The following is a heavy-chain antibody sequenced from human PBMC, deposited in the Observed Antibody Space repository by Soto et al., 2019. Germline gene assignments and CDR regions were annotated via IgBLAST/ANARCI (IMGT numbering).Heavy chain of an antibody. CDR2: ISGIGGST. CDR3: ARGSSGYISSWYYFDY. D-gene: IGHD6-13*01. Sequence: GGSLRLSCAASGFTFTDYALSWVRQAPGKGLEWVATISGIGGSTYLADSVKGRLSISRDNSKNTVSLLMNSLRAEDTAVYFCARGSSGYISSWYYFDYWGRGTLVTVSS. J-gene: IGHJ4*02. V-gene: IGHV3-23*01. CDR1: GFTFTDYA.